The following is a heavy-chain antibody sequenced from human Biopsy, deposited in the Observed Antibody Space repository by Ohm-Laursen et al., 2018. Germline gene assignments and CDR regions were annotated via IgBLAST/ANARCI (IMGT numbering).Heavy chain of an antibody. CDR3: AATSTLYYYYYAMDV. Sequence: SVKVSCNASGFTFSSSAVQWVRQARGQRLEWIGWTVVGSVHTNYAQKFQERVTITRDMSTSTAYMELTSLRSEDTAVYYCAATSTLYYYYYAMDVWDQGTTNTVSS. V-gene: IGHV1-58*01. CDR2: TVVGSVHT. CDR1: GFTFSSSA. J-gene: IGHJ6*02.